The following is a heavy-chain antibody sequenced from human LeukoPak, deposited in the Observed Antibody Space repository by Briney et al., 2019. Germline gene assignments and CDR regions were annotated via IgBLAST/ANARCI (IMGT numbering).Heavy chain of an antibody. D-gene: IGHD6-19*01. CDR1: GFTFDDYA. CDR3: GRSGGDY. J-gene: IGHJ4*02. V-gene: IGHV3-9*01. Sequence: PGRSLRLSCAASGFTFDDYAMHWVRQAPGKGLEWVSGISWNSGSIGYADSVKGRFTISRDNAKNSLYLQMNSLRAEDTAVYYCGRSGGDYWGQGTLVTVSS. CDR2: ISWNSGSI.